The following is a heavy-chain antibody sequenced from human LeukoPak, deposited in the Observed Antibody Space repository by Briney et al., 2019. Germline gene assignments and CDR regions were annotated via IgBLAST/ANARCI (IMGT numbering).Heavy chain of an antibody. Sequence: GGSLGLSCAASGFTFSSYGMHWVRQAPGKGLEWVAFIRYDGSNKYYADSVKGRFTISRDNSKNTLYLQMNSLRAEDTAVYYCAKVPRRLPRFSDYYYYMDVWGKGTTVTVSS. D-gene: IGHD3-16*01. CDR2: IRYDGSNK. CDR1: GFTFSSYG. V-gene: IGHV3-30*02. CDR3: AKVPRRLPRFSDYYYYMDV. J-gene: IGHJ6*03.